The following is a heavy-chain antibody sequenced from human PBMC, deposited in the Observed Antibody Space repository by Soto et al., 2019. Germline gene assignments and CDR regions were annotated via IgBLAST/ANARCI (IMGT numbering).Heavy chain of an antibody. CDR1: GYSFTIYC. CDR2: IYPGDSDT. CDR3: ARRIAVAGHYYYYGMDV. V-gene: IGHV5-51*01. J-gene: IGHJ6*02. D-gene: IGHD6-19*01. Sequence: GESVKISCKGSGYSFTIYCIGWVCQMPGKGLEWVGIIYPGDSDTRYSPSFQGQVTISADKSISTAYLQWSSLKASDTAMYYCARRIAVAGHYYYYGMDVWGQGTTVTVSS.